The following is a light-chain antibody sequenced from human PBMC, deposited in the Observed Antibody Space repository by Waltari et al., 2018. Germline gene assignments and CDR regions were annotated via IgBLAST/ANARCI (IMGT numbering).Light chain of an antibody. CDR3: QHYVRLPAT. J-gene: IGKJ1*01. CDR1: QSVSRT. V-gene: IGKV3-20*01. CDR2: AAS. Sequence: EIVLTQSPGPLSLAPGERATLSCRASQSVSRTLAWYQQKPGQAPSLLIYAASTRATGIPDRFSGSRSGTDFSLTISRLEPEDFAVYYCQHYVRLPATFGQGTKVEIK.